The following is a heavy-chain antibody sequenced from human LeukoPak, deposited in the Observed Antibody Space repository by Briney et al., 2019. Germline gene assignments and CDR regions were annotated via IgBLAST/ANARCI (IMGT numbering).Heavy chain of an antibody. J-gene: IGHJ4*02. CDR3: ARNPGPTDYDFWSGLRFDY. CDR1: GGSISSYY. D-gene: IGHD3-3*01. Sequence: PSETLSLTCTVSGGSISSYYWSWIRQPPGKGLEWIGYIYYSGSTNYNPSLKSRVTISVDTSKNQFSLKLSSVTAADTAVYYCARNPGPTDYDFWSGLRFDYWGQGTLVTVSS. CDR2: IYYSGST. V-gene: IGHV4-59*08.